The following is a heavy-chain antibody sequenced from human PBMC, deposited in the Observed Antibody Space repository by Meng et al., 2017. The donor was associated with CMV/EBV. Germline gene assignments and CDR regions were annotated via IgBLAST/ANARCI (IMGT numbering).Heavy chain of an antibody. CDR2: IYYSGST. D-gene: IGHD6-13*01. Sequence: LQLQASGPGLRNPSRTLSATCTVSGGSISSSSYVWGWIRQHPGKGLEWIGSIYYSGSTYYNPALKSRVTISVDTSKNQFSLKLSSVTAADTAVYYCARGGIAAAGLHWGQGTLVTVSS. V-gene: IGHV4-39*07. J-gene: IGHJ4*02. CDR3: ARGGIAAAGLH. CDR1: GGSISSSSYV.